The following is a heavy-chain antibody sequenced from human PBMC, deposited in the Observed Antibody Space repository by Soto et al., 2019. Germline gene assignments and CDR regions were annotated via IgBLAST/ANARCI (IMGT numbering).Heavy chain of an antibody. CDR3: ARWYGGNSGDY. CDR1: GYTFTSYD. D-gene: IGHD2-21*02. J-gene: IGHJ4*02. Sequence: QVQLVQSGAEVKKPGASVKVSCKASGYTFTSYDINWVRQATGQGPEWMGWMNPNSGDTHYAQTFQGRVTMTRNTSISTAYMELSSLRSENTAMYDCARWYGGNSGDYWGQGTLVTVSS. V-gene: IGHV1-8*01. CDR2: MNPNSGDT.